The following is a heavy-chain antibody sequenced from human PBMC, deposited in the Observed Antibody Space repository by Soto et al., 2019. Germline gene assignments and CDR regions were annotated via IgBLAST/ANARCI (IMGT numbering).Heavy chain of an antibody. Sequence: QVQLVHSGAEVKKPGASVKVSCKASGYTFTGYYMHWVRQAPGQGLEWMGWINPNSGGTSYAQKFQGGVTRTRDTSISTAYLELSRLGSDDTAVYYCARGAAHDYWGQGTLVTVSS. CDR1: GYTFTGYY. CDR2: INPNSGGT. D-gene: IGHD3-3*01. V-gene: IGHV1-2*02. CDR3: ARGAAHDY. J-gene: IGHJ4*02.